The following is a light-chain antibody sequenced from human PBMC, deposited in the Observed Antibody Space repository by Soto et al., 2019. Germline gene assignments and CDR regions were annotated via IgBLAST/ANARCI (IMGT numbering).Light chain of an antibody. Sequence: QSALTQPASVSGSPGQSITISCTGTSSDVGGYNYVSWYQQHPGKAPKLMIYEVSNRPSGVSTRFSASKSGNTASLTISGLQAEDEADYYCSSYTSSSTQVFGTGTKLTVL. CDR2: EVS. CDR3: SSYTSSSTQV. J-gene: IGLJ1*01. CDR1: SSDVGGYNY. V-gene: IGLV2-14*01.